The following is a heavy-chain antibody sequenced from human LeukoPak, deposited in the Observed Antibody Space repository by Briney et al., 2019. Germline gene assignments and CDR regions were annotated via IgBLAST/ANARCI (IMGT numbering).Heavy chain of an antibody. CDR1: GFTFSMSW. J-gene: IGHJ4*02. CDR2: INGDTSEI. V-gene: IGHV3-7*01. D-gene: IGHD3-10*01. Sequence: GGSLRLSCAASGFTFSMSWMTWVRQAPGKGLEWVASINGDTSEIHYVDPVKGRFTISRDNSKNTLYLQMNSLRAEDTAVYYCARDSGPYYYGSGSYYNGGRGFDYWGQGTLVTVSS. CDR3: ARDSGPYYYGSGSYYNGGRGFDY.